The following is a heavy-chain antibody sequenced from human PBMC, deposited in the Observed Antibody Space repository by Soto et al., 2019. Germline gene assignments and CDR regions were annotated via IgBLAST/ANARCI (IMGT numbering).Heavy chain of an antibody. CDR3: AKDRRLWYGMDV. J-gene: IGHJ6*02. Sequence: QVQLVESGGGVVQPGRSLRLSCAASGFTFSSYGMHWVRQAPGKGLEWVAVISYDGSNKYYADSVKGRFTISRDNSKNTLYLQMNSLRAEDTAVYYCAKDRRLWYGMDVWGQGTTVTVSS. CDR2: ISYDGSNK. V-gene: IGHV3-30*18. CDR1: GFTFSSYG.